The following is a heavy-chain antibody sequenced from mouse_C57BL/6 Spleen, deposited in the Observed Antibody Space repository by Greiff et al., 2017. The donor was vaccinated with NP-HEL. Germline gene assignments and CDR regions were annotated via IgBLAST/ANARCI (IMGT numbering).Heavy chain of an antibody. CDR2: ISSGGSYT. Sequence: DVKLVESGGDLVKPGGSLKLSCAASGFTFSSYGMSWVRQTPDKRLEWVATISSGGSYTYYPDSVKGRFTISRDNAKNTLYLQMSSLKSEDTAMYYCARHGVDYLDYWGQGTTLTVSS. J-gene: IGHJ2*01. V-gene: IGHV5-6*02. CDR3: ARHGVDYLDY. CDR1: GFTFSSYG.